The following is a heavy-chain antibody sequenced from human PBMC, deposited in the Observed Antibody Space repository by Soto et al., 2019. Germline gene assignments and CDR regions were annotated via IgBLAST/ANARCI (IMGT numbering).Heavy chain of an antibody. J-gene: IGHJ3*02. Sequence: GGSLSLSCAASGFTFSSYAMSWVRQAPGKGLEWVSAISGSVGSTYYADSVKGRFTISRDNSKNTLYLQMNSLIAEDTAVYCCAKQGPWGPKGGRELVDAFDIWGQGTMVTVSS. CDR2: ISGSVGST. D-gene: IGHD3-10*01. CDR1: GFTFSSYA. CDR3: AKQGPWGPKGGRELVDAFDI. V-gene: IGHV3-23*01.